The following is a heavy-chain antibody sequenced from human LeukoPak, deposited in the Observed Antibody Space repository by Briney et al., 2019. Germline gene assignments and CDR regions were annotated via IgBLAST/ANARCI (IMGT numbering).Heavy chain of an antibody. CDR1: GGSISSYY. CDR3: ARGGPYDILTGYRRGAFDI. CDR2: IYYSGST. J-gene: IGHJ3*02. D-gene: IGHD3-9*01. V-gene: IGHV4-59*01. Sequence: SETLSLTCTVSGGSISSYYWSWIRQPPGKGLEWVGYIYYSGSTNYNPSLKSRVTISVDTSKNHFSLKLSSVTAADTAVYYCARGGPYDILTGYRRGAFDIWGQGTMVTVSS.